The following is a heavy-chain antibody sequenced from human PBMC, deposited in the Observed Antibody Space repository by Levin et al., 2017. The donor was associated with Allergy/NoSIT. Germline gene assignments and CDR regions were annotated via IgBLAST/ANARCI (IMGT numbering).Heavy chain of an antibody. Sequence: SGGSLRLSCKGSGYSFTSYWIGWVRQTPGKGLEWMGIIYPGDSDTRYSPSFQGQVTISADKSISTAYLQWSSLKASDTAMYYCARHGETTATFDYWGQGTLVTVSS. J-gene: IGHJ4*02. CDR1: GYSFTSYW. V-gene: IGHV5-51*01. D-gene: IGHD4-17*01. CDR3: ARHGETTATFDY. CDR2: IYPGDSDT.